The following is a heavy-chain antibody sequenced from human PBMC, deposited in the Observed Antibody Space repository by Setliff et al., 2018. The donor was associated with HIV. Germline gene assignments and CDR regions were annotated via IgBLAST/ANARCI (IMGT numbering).Heavy chain of an antibody. V-gene: IGHV4-59*08. J-gene: IGHJ4*02. Sequence: SETLSLTCTVSGDSISTDYWTWIRQPPGKGLEWIGYIYNSASTSYSPSLKSRVTISVDTSKNQFSLKLSSVTAADTAVYHCARHSPSDYWGQGTLVTVSS. CDR2: IYNSAST. CDR3: ARHSPSDY. CDR1: GDSISTDY.